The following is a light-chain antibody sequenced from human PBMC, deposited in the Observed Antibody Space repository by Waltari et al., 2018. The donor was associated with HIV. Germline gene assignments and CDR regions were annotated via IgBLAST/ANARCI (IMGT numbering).Light chain of an antibody. CDR1: SSNVGTYNL. Sequence: HSALTQPASVSGSPGQSITISCTGTSSNVGTYNLVSCYQHHPGKAPNPLIYEVKRRASVLSSLFSGTKSGNTASLTVSGLQAEDEAIYYCCSYAGSDTLVFGGGTSLTIL. J-gene: IGLJ3*02. CDR3: CSYAGSDTLV. CDR2: EVK. V-gene: IGLV2-23*02.